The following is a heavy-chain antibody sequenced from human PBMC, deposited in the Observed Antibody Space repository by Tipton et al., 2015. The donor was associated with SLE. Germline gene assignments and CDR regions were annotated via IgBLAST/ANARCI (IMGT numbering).Heavy chain of an antibody. J-gene: IGHJ3*02. V-gene: IGHV4-61*02. CDR2: IYSTGDI. CDR1: GGSMTTGSYF. CDR3: ARYSYFAAAFDI. D-gene: IGHD5-18*01. Sequence: TLSLTCTVSGGSMTTGSYFWTWIRQPAGKGPEYIGRIYSTGDINYNPALKSRATILADTSKDQFSLKLSSVTAADTAMYYCARYSYFAAAFDIWGQGTLVTVSS.